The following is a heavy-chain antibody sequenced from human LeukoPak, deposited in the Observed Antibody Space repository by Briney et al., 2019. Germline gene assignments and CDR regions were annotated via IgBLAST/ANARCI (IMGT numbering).Heavy chain of an antibody. D-gene: IGHD6-19*01. CDR3: ARGGSSGWYVDV. V-gene: IGHV3-21*01. J-gene: IGHJ6*04. CDR2: ISSSSDYI. Sequence: GGSLRLSCAASGFTFSSYEMNWVRRAPGKGLEWVSCISSSSDYIYYADSAKGRFTVSRDSAKHSLYLQMNSLRVEDTAVYYCARGGSSGWYVDVWGRGTTVTVSS. CDR1: GFTFSSYE.